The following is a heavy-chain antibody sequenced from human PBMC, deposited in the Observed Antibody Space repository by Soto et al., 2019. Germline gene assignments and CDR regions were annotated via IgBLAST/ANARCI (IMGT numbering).Heavy chain of an antibody. CDR1: GFTFSSYW. D-gene: IGHD6-13*01. J-gene: IGHJ5*02. CDR3: ARDLRFSSSWFLIGWFDP. Sequence: PGGSLRLSCAASGFTFSSYWMHWVRQAPGKGLVWVSRINSDGSSTNYADSVKGRFTISRDNAKNTLYLQMNSLRAEDTAVYYCARDLRFSSSWFLIGWFDPWGQGTLFTVSS. CDR2: INSDGSST. V-gene: IGHV3-74*01.